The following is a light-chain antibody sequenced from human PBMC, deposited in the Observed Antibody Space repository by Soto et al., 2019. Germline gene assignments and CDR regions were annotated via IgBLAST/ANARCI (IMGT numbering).Light chain of an antibody. Sequence: EIVLTQSPVALSLSPGERATLSCRASQSVSSTLLTWYQQKPGQAPRLLIYGVSSRATGIPDRFSGSGSGTDFTLTISRLEPEDFAVYFCQHYGDSSWTFGQGTRVGIK. CDR1: QSVSSTL. CDR2: GVS. CDR3: QHYGDSSWT. V-gene: IGKV3-20*01. J-gene: IGKJ1*01.